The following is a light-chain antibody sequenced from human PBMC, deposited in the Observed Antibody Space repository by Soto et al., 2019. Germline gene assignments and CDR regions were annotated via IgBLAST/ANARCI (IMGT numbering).Light chain of an antibody. CDR1: SSNLGAGYD. V-gene: IGLV1-40*01. CDR3: QSYDNSLGVCYV. Sequence: QSVLTQPPPVSGAPGQRVTISGTGSSSNLGAGYDVHWYQLLPGTAPKLLIYGSRNRPSGVPDRFSGSKSGTSAALAITRLQGEDEADYYCQSYDNSLGVCYVFGTGTKVTVL. J-gene: IGLJ1*01. CDR2: GSR.